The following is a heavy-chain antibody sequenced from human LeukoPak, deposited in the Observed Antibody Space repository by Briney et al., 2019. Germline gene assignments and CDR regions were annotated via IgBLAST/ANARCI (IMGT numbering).Heavy chain of an antibody. Sequence: PSGTLSLTCAVSGGSISRSNWWSWVRQPPGKGLEWIGEIYHSGSTNYNPSLKSRVNISVDKSKNQFSLKLSSVTAADTAVYYCARALTTVTQYYFDYWGQGTLVTVSS. V-gene: IGHV4-4*02. CDR1: GGSISRSNW. D-gene: IGHD4-17*01. CDR2: IYHSGST. CDR3: ARALTTVTQYYFDY. J-gene: IGHJ4*02.